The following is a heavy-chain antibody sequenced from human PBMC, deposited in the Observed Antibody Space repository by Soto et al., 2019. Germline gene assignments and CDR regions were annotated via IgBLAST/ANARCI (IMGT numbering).Heavy chain of an antibody. Sequence: PSETLSLTCTVSGGSISSYYWSWIRQPPGKGLEWIGYIYYSGSTNYNPSLKSRVTISVDRSKNQFSLKLSSVTAADTAVYYCARGGITIFGVVTPFDYWGQGTLVTVSS. CDR3: ARGGITIFGVVTPFDY. CDR1: GGSISSYY. J-gene: IGHJ4*02. CDR2: IYYSGST. D-gene: IGHD3-3*01. V-gene: IGHV4-59*12.